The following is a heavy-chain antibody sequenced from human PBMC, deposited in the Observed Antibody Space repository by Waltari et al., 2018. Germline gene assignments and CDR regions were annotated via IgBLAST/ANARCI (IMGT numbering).Heavy chain of an antibody. D-gene: IGHD3-10*01. CDR3: ARGGLEWFGELFDY. Sequence: QVQLVESGGGVVHPGGSLRLSCAASGFPFSTYAVHWVRQAPGQGLEWGAVISYDGSIKYNADSVEGRFTISRDNARNTMSLQMNSLTTEDTAVYYCARGGLEWFGELFDYWGQGTLVTVSS. V-gene: IGHV3-30*16. CDR1: GFPFSTYA. J-gene: IGHJ4*02. CDR2: ISYDGSIK.